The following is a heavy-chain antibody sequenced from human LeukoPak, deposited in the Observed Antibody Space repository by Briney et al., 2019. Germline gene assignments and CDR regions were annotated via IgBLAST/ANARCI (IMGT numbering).Heavy chain of an antibody. CDR3: ARDLCSSTSCYQDY. D-gene: IGHD2-2*01. CDR1: GYAFTGCY. V-gene: IGHV1-2*02. CDR2: INPNSGST. Sequence: GASVTVSCKASGYAFTGCYMHWVRQAPGQGLEWMGWINPNSGSTNYTQKFQGRVTMTRDTSFSTDYMELSRLRSAATAVYYCARDLCSSTSCYQDYWGQGTLVTVSS. J-gene: IGHJ4*02.